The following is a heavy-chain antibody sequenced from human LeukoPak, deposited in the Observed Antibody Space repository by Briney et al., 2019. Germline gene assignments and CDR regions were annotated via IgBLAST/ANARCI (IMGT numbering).Heavy chain of an antibody. CDR1: GGSISSYY. CDR3: ARVGYYYDSSGAFDY. Sequence: SETLSLTCTVSGGSISSYYWSWIRQPPGKGLEWIGYIYYSGSTNYNPSLKSRVTISVDTSKNQFSLKLSSVTAADTAVYYCARVGYYYDSSGAFDYWGQGTLVTVSS. J-gene: IGHJ4*02. V-gene: IGHV4-59*01. D-gene: IGHD3-22*01. CDR2: IYYSGST.